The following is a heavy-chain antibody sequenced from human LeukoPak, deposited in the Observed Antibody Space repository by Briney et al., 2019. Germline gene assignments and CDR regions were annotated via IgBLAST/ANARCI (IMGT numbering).Heavy chain of an antibody. J-gene: IGHJ6*03. D-gene: IGHD4-11*01. V-gene: IGHV4-59*11. CDR3: ARGTTSYYYYYMDV. CDR2: VYYSGNT. CDR1: GGSISSHF. Sequence: SETLSLTCSVSGGSISSHFWTWIRQPPGKGLEWIGYVYYSGNTNYNPSLRSRVTISIDTSKNQFSLNLKSVTAADTAIYYCARGTTSYYYYYMDVWGKGTTVTVSS.